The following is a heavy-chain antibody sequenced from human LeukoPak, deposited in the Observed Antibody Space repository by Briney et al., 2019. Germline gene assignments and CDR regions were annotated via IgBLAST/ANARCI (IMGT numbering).Heavy chain of an antibody. D-gene: IGHD2-2*01. Sequence: GGSLRLSCAASGFTFSSYGMHWVRQAPGKGLEWVAFIRYDGSNKYYADSVKGRFTISRDNSKNTLYLQMNSLRAEDTAVYYCAKAIYIVVPAAIGSPDAFDIWGQGTMVTVSS. V-gene: IGHV3-30*02. J-gene: IGHJ3*02. CDR1: GFTFSSYG. CDR3: AKAIYIVVPAAIGSPDAFDI. CDR2: IRYDGSNK.